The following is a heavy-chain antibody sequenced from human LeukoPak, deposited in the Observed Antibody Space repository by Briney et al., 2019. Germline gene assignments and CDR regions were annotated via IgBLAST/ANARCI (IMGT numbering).Heavy chain of an antibody. Sequence: GGSLRLSCAASGFTFSSYGMHWVRQAPGKGLEWVAVISYDGSNKYYADSVKGRFTISRDNSKNTLYLQMNSLRAEDTAVYSCARASGPFDYWGQGTLVTVSS. V-gene: IGHV3-30*03. D-gene: IGHD3-10*01. CDR1: GFTFSSYG. CDR2: ISYDGSNK. CDR3: ARASGPFDY. J-gene: IGHJ4*02.